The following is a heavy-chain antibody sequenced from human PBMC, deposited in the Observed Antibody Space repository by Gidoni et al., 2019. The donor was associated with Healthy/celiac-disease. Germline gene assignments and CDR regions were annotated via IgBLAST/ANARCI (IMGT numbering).Heavy chain of an antibody. CDR2: INHSGST. J-gene: IGHJ4*02. Sequence: QVQLQQWGAGLLKPSETLSLTCAVYGGSFSGYYCRWIRQPPGKGLEWIGEINHSGSTNYNPSLKSRVTISVDTSKNQFSLKLSSVTAADTAVYYCARGHGCSSTSCYTDRSYYFDYWGQGTLVTVSS. CDR3: ARGHGCSSTSCYTDRSYYFDY. D-gene: IGHD2-2*02. CDR1: GGSFSGYY. V-gene: IGHV4-34*01.